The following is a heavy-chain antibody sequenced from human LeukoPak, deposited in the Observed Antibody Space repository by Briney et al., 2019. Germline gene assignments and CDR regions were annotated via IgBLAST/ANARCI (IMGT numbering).Heavy chain of an antibody. CDR3: ARAMGAAGLFNFDY. D-gene: IGHD6-13*01. Sequence: ASVKVSCKASGYTFTGYNMHWVRQAPGQGLEWMGWINPNSGDTNYAQKFQGWVTMTRDTSISAAYMELSRLRSDDTAVYYCARAMGAAGLFNFDYWGQGTLVTVSS. J-gene: IGHJ4*02. CDR1: GYTFTGYN. V-gene: IGHV1-2*04. CDR2: INPNSGDT.